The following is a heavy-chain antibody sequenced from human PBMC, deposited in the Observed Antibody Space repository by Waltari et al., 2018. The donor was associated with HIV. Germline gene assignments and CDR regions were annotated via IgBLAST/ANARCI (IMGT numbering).Heavy chain of an antibody. D-gene: IGHD2-2*01. CDR3: ARLGYCSSARCPSGYYYSYGMGV. CDR2: IYPVDSDT. J-gene: IGHJ6*02. CDR1: GYNFTTYW. Sequence: EVQLVQSGAEVKKPGESLKISCTDSGYNFTTYWIAWGRPIPGKGLEWMGIIYPVDSDTRYSPAFRGQVTISADKSMSTAYLQWSSLQASDTAIYYCARLGYCSSARCPSGYYYSYGMGVWGQGTTVTVSS. V-gene: IGHV5-51*01.